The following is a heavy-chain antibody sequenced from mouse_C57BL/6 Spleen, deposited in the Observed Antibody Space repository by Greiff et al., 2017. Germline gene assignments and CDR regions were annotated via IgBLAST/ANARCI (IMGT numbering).Heavy chain of an antibody. CDR1: GYTFTDYY. CDR2: INPNNGGT. J-gene: IGHJ1*03. Sequence: EVQLQQSGPELVKPGASVKISCTASGYTFTDYYMNWVKQSHGKSLEWIGDINPNNGGTSYTQKFKGQATLTVDKSSSTAYMELRSLTSEDSAVYYCARRYYGYWYFDVWGTGTTVTVSS. D-gene: IGHD1-1*01. CDR3: ARRYYGYWYFDV. V-gene: IGHV1-26*01.